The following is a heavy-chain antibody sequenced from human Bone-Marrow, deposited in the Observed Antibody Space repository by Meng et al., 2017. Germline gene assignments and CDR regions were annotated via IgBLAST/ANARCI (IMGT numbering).Heavy chain of an antibody. Sequence: VQLEESGGGVVMPGRSLGVSCEASGFTFSTYWMHWVRHVPGKWLVWVSRISSDGSSTNYADSVKGRFTISRDNAKNTLFLQMNSLRAEDTAVYYCARQYSYGSFDYWRQGTLVTVSS. V-gene: IGHV3-74*02. CDR2: ISSDGSST. CDR3: ARQYSYGSFDY. J-gene: IGHJ4*02. CDR1: GFTFSTYW. D-gene: IGHD5-18*01.